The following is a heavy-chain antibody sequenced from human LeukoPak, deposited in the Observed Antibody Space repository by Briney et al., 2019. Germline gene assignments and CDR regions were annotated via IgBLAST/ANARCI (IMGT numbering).Heavy chain of an antibody. Sequence: GGSLRLSCAASGFTVSSNYMSWVRQAPGKGLEWVSAISGSGGSTYYADSVKGRFTISRDNSKNTLYLQMNSLRAEDTAVYYCAKAVPTSRYFDYWGQGTLVTVSS. J-gene: IGHJ4*02. V-gene: IGHV3-23*01. CDR3: AKAVPTSRYFDY. CDR2: ISGSGGST. CDR1: GFTVSSNY.